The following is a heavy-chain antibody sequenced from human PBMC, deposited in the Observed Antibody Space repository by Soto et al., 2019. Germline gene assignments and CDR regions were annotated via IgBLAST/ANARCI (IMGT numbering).Heavy chain of an antibody. CDR3: ARQAVTTLLGYFDH. J-gene: IGHJ4*02. CDR2: ISASDGRT. D-gene: IGHD4-17*01. V-gene: IGHV3-23*01. Sequence: EVQLLESGGGLAQPGGSLRLSCAASGFTLNNYAMNWVRQAPGKGLEWVSGISASDGRTYYADAVKGRFTISRDNSKNTLYLQMNSLGAEDTAVYYGARQAVTTLLGYFDHWGQGTLVTVSS. CDR1: GFTLNNYA.